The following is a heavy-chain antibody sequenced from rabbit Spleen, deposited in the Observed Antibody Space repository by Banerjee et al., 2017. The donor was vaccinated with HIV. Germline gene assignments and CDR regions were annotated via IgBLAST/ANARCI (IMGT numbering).Heavy chain of an antibody. V-gene: IGHV1S40*01. CDR3: ARDTGTSFSTYGMDL. Sequence: QSLEESGGGLVQPGASLTLTCKASGFSFNSGYDMCWVRQAPGKGLEWVACAYAGSSSTYSATWAKGRFTISKTSSTTVTLQMTSLTAADTATYFCARDTGTSFSTYGMDLWGQGTLVTVS. CDR1: GFSFNSGYD. D-gene: IGHD8-1*01. J-gene: IGHJ6*01. CDR2: AYAGSSST.